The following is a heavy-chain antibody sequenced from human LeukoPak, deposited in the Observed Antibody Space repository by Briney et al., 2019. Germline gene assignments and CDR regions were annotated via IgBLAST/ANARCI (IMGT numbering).Heavy chain of an antibody. J-gene: IGHJ4*02. CDR2: ISYDGSNK. V-gene: IGHV3-30*03. CDR3: ARDVGEWPNFDY. CDR1: GFTFSSYG. D-gene: IGHD3-16*01. Sequence: PGGSLRLSCAASGFTFSSYGMHWVRQAPGKGLEWVAVISYDGSNKYYADSVKGRFTISRDNAKNTLYLQMNSLRAEDTAVYYCARDVGEWPNFDYWGQGTLVTVSS.